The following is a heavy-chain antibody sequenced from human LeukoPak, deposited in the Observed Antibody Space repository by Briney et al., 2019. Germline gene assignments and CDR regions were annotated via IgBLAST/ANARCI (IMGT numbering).Heavy chain of an antibody. CDR3: AREVTMVRGFRPSYYYYGMDV. J-gene: IGHJ6*04. CDR2: IGAYNGNT. D-gene: IGHD3-10*01. Sequence: ASVKVSCTASGYTFTSYGISWVRQAPGQGLERMGWIGAYNGNTNYAQKLQGRVTMTTDTSTSTAYMELRSLRSDDTAVYYCAREVTMVRGFRPSYYYYGMDVWGKGTTVTVSS. CDR1: GYTFTSYG. V-gene: IGHV1-18*04.